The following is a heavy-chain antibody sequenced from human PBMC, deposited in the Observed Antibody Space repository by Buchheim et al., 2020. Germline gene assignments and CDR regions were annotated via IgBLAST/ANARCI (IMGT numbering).Heavy chain of an antibody. CDR3: ARALSSSTSLLLSYYYGMDV. D-gene: IGHD2-2*01. J-gene: IGHJ6*02. CDR2: INPNSGGT. Sequence: QVQLVQSGAEVKKPGASVKVSCKASGYTFTGYYMHWVRQAPGQRLEWMGWINPNSGGTNYAQKFQGWVTMTRDTSISTAYMELSRLRSDDTAVYYCARALSSSTSLLLSYYYGMDVWGQGTT. V-gene: IGHV1-2*04. CDR1: GYTFTGYY.